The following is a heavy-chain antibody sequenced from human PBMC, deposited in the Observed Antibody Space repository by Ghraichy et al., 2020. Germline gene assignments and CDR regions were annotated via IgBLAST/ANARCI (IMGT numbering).Heavy chain of an antibody. V-gene: IGHV1-2*02. Sequence: ASVKVSCKASGYSFTGYYIHWVRQAPGQGPEYMGWIHPNSGDTKCEPNFRGRVTMTGDTSINTAYMELSRLGSDDTAIYYCAREPPRTGGFDYWGQGTLVTVSS. CDR1: GYSFTGYY. J-gene: IGHJ4*02. CDR3: AREPPRTGGFDY. D-gene: IGHD7-27*01. CDR2: IHPNSGDT.